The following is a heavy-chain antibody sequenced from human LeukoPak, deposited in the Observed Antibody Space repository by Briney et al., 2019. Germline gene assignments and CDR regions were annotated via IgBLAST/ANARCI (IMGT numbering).Heavy chain of an antibody. J-gene: IGHJ4*02. D-gene: IGHD3-22*01. V-gene: IGHV3-7*01. CDR1: RFTFSNFW. Sequence: PGGSLRLSCAASRFTFSNFWMNWVRQAPGKGLEWVANINQDGSEKYYVDSVKGRFTISRDNAKNSLYLQMNNLRGKDTAVYYCARGHYYDFDWGQGTLVTVSS. CDR3: ARGHYYDFD. CDR2: INQDGSEK.